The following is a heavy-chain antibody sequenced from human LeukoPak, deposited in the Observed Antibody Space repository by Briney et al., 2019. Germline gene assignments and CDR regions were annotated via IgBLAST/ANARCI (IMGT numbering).Heavy chain of an antibody. D-gene: IGHD2-15*01. V-gene: IGHV4-31*03. CDR3: ARRRSQDRFDP. Sequence: SETLSLTCTVSGGSLSSTDYHWRWIRQHPGRGLEWIGYISYSGSTYYNPSLKSRVTISVDTSKNQLSLNLSSVTAADTAVYYCARRRSQDRFDPWGQGTLVTVSS. CDR1: GGSLSSTDYH. J-gene: IGHJ5*02. CDR2: ISYSGST.